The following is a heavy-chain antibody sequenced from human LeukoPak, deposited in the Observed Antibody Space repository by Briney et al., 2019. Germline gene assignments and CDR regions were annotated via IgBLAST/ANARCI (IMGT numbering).Heavy chain of an antibody. CDR2: ISWNSGSI. D-gene: IGHD6-19*01. CDR3: AKESPRKGSGWSVFDY. J-gene: IGHJ4*02. V-gene: IGHV3-9*01. CDR1: GFTFDDYA. Sequence: ASSLRLPFAASGFTFDDYAMHWFRQAPGKALEGAPGISWNSGSIGYADSVKGRFTISRDNAKNSLYLQMNSLRAEDTALYYCAKESPRKGSGWSVFDYWGQGTLVTVSS.